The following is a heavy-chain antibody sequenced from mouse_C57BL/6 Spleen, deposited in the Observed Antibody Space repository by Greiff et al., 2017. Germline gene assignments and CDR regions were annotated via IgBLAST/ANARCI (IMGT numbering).Heavy chain of an antibody. CDR3: ARGPPYGNYDY. Sequence: VMLMESGAELVKPGASVKISCKASGYAFSSYWMNWVKQRPGKGLEWIGQIYPGDGDTNYNGKFKGKATLTADNSSSTAYMQLSSLTSEDSAVYFCARGPPYGNYDYWGQGTTLTVSA. CDR2: IYPGDGDT. V-gene: IGHV1-80*01. CDR1: GYAFSSYW. D-gene: IGHD2-1*01. J-gene: IGHJ2*01.